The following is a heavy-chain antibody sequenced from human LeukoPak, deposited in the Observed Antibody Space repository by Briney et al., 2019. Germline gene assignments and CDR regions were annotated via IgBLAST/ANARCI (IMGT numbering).Heavy chain of an antibody. CDR3: VSFYETY. V-gene: IGHV3-74*01. Sequence: GGSLRLSCAASGNYWMHWVRQAPGEGLVWVSHINSDGSWTSYADSVKGRFTISKDNAKNTVYLQMNNLRAEDTAVYYCVSFYETYWGRGALVTVSS. J-gene: IGHJ4*02. D-gene: IGHD2-2*01. CDR2: INSDGSWT. CDR1: GNYW.